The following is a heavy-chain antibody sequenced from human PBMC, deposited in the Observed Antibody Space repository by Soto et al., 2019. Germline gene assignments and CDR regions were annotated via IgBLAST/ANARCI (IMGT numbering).Heavy chain of an antibody. Sequence: QLQLQESGPGLVKPSETLSLTCTVSGGSISVSTYYWGWIRQPPGRGLEWIGSIYYSRNSGSTYYNPSLKSRVTISVDTSKNQFSLKLSSVTAADTAVYYCARTRTVAYYYGMDVWGQGTTVTVSS. CDR2: IYYSRNSGST. CDR1: GGSISVSTYY. D-gene: IGHD4-4*01. CDR3: ARTRTVAYYYGMDV. V-gene: IGHV4-39*01. J-gene: IGHJ6*02.